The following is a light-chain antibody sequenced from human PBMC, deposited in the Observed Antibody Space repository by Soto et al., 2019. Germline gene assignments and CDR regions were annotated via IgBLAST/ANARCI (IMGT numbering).Light chain of an antibody. J-gene: IGKJ4*01. CDR2: GAS. V-gene: IGKV3-15*01. CDR3: QQYINWPLT. Sequence: EIVMTQSPATLSVPPGERATLSCRASQSVSSNLAWYQQKPGQAPRLLIYGASTRATGIPARFSGSASGTEFTLTISSLQSEDFAVYYCQQYINWPLTFGGGTKVEIK. CDR1: QSVSSN.